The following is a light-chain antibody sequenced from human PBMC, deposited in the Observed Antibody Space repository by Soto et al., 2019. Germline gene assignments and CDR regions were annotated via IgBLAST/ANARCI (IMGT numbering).Light chain of an antibody. CDR3: QQFGSYPLT. CDR2: GAS. J-gene: IGKJ4*01. CDR1: QSIRSNS. V-gene: IGKV3-20*01. Sequence: EIVLTQSPGTLSLSPGQRATLSCRASQSIRSNSLAWYQQRPGQAPRLLIYGASSRATGIPDRFSGGGSGTDFTLTISRLEPEDFAVYYCQQFGSYPLTFGGGTKVDIK.